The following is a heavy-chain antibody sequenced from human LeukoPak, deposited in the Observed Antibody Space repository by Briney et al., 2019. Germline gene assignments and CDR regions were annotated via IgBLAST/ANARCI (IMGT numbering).Heavy chain of an antibody. CDR3: ARESKAAYSGSSYYYYYMDV. D-gene: IGHD1-26*01. CDR1: GGSISSYY. J-gene: IGHJ6*03. V-gene: IGHV4-59*01. Sequence: PSETLSLTCTVSGGSISSYYWSWIRQPPGKGLEWIGYIYYSGSTNYNPSLKSRVTISVDTSKNQFSLKLSSVTAADTAVYYCARESKAAYSGSSYYYYYMDVWGKGTTVTVSS. CDR2: IYYSGST.